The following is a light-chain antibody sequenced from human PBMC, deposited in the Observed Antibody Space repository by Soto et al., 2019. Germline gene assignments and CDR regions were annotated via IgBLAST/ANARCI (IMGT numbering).Light chain of an antibody. CDR3: AKGDDSLSGHV. V-gene: IGLV1-44*01. CDR2: SNN. CDR1: RSNIGSNT. J-gene: IGLJ1*01. Sequence: QSVLTQPPSASGTPGQRVTSSCSGSRSNIGSNTVSWYQHLPGTAPKLLMYSNNKRPSGVPDRFSGSKSGTSASLAISGLQSEDEADYNWAKGDDSLSGHVLGTGTRVTVL.